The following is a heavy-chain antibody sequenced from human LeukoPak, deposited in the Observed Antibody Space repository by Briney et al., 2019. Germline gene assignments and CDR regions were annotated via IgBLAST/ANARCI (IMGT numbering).Heavy chain of an antibody. V-gene: IGHV1-2*02. CDR2: INPNSGGT. CDR1: GYTFTGYY. CDR3: ARDLEDIVVVPAALNYFDY. J-gene: IGHJ4*02. D-gene: IGHD2-2*01. Sequence: ASVKVSCKASGYTFTGYYMHWVRQAPGQGVEWMGWINPNSGGTNYAQKFQGRVTMTRDTSISTAYMELSRLRSDDTAVYYCARDLEDIVVVPAALNYFDYWGQGTLVTVSS.